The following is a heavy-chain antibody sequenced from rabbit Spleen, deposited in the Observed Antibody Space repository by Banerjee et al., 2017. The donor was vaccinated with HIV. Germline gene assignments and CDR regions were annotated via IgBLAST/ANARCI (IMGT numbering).Heavy chain of an antibody. CDR2: IDPVFGIT. CDR3: VRNSGWGVSYFTL. V-gene: IGHV1S45*01. J-gene: IGHJ4*01. Sequence: QEQLEESGGDLVKPGASLTLTCTASGFSFSNNYVMCWVRQAPGKGLEWIGYIDPVFGITYYANGVNGRFSISRENTQNTVSLQLNSLTVADTATYFCVRNSGWGVSYFTLWGQGTLVTVS. CDR1: GFSFSNNYV. D-gene: IGHD4-1*01.